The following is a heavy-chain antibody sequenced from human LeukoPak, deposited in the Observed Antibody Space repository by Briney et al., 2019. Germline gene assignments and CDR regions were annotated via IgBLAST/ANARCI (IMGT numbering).Heavy chain of an antibody. CDR1: GFTFSSYW. CDR3: ARSRGWLRFGREFYFDY. Sequence: GSLRLPCAASGFTFSSYWMSWVRQAPGKGLEWIGEINHSGSTNYNPSLKSRVTISVDTSKNQFSLKLSSVTAADTAVYYCARSRGWLRFGREFYFDYWGQGTLVTVSS. CDR2: INHSGST. J-gene: IGHJ4*02. D-gene: IGHD5-12*01. V-gene: IGHV4-34*01.